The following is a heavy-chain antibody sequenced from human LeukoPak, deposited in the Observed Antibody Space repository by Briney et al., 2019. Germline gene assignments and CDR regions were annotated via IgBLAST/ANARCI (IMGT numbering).Heavy chain of an antibody. CDR1: GGSISSGDYY. CDR3: ARGETPRAFDI. CDR2: IYYSGST. J-gene: IGHJ3*02. D-gene: IGHD1-26*01. V-gene: IGHV4-30-4*08. Sequence: PSQTLSLTCTVSGGSISSGDYYWSWIRQPPGKGLEWIGYIYYSGSTYYNPSLKSRVTISVDTSKNRFSLKLSSVTAADTAVYYCARGETPRAFDIWGQGTMVTVSS.